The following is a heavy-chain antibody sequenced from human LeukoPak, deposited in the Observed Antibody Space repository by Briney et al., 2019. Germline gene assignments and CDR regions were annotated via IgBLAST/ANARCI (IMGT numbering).Heavy chain of an antibody. D-gene: IGHD5-12*01. CDR2: INHSGST. CDR3: ARRDRWLRSYYYMDV. J-gene: IGHJ6*03. Sequence: PSETLSLTCAVYGGSFSGYYWSWIRQPPGKGLEWIGEINHSGSTNYNPSLKSRVTISVDTSKNQFSLKLSSVTAADTAVYYCARRDRWLRSYYYMDVWGKGTTVTISS. CDR1: GGSFSGYY. V-gene: IGHV4-34*01.